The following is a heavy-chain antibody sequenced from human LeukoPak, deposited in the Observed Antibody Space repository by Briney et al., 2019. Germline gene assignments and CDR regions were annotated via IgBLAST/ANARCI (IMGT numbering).Heavy chain of an antibody. CDR2: ISGSGGST. CDR1: GFTFSSYA. D-gene: IGHD3-10*01. J-gene: IGHJ6*03. V-gene: IGHV3-23*01. CDR3: AKDPRGSGSYFNYYYYNYMDV. Sequence: GGSLRLSCAASGFTFSSYAMSRVRQAPGKGLEWVSAISGSGGSTYYADSVKGRFSISRDNSKNTLYLQMNSLRAEDTAVYYCAKDPRGSGSYFNYYYYNYMDVWGKGTTVTVSS.